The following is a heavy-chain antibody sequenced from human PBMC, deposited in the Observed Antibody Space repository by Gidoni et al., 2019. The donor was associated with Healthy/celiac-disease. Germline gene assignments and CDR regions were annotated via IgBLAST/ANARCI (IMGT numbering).Heavy chain of an antibody. CDR3: ARGGIVGATTAYYYYGMDV. V-gene: IGHV1-69*01. CDR1: GGTFSSYA. J-gene: IGHJ6*02. D-gene: IGHD1-26*01. Sequence: QVQLVQSGAEVKKPGSSVKVSCKASGGTFSSYAISWVRQAPGQGLDWMGGIIPIFGTANYAQKFQGRVTITADESTSTAYMELSSLRSEDTAVYYCARGGIVGATTAYYYYGMDVWGQGTTVTVSS. CDR2: IIPIFGTA.